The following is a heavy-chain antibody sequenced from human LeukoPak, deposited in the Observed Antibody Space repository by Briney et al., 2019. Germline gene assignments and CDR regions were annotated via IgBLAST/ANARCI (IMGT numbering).Heavy chain of an antibody. J-gene: IGHJ4*02. CDR2: INHSGST. Sequence: PSETLCLTCAVYGGSFSGYYWSWIRQPPGKGLEWIGEINHSGSTNYNPSLKSRVTISVDTSKNQFSLKLSSVTAADTAVYYCARGRTIQLWSDPVFDYWGQGTLVTVSS. V-gene: IGHV4-34*01. D-gene: IGHD5-18*01. CDR3: ARGRTIQLWSDPVFDY. CDR1: GGSFSGYY.